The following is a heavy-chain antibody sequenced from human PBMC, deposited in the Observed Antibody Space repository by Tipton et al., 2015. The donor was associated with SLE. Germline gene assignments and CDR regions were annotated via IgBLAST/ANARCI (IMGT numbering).Heavy chain of an antibody. CDR2: IYYSGST. Sequence: TLSLTRTVSGGSISSYYWSWIRQPPGKGLEWIGYIYYSGSTNYNPSLKSRVTISVDTSKNQFSLKLSSVTAADTAVYYCARTYYYGSGSSYPLEYWGQGTLVTVSS. CDR3: ARTYYYGSGSSYPLEY. D-gene: IGHD3-10*01. V-gene: IGHV4-59*08. CDR1: GGSISSYY. J-gene: IGHJ4*02.